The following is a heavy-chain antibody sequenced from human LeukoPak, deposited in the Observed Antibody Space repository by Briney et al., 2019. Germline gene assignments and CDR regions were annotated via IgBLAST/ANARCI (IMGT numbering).Heavy chain of an antibody. CDR1: DDSIRSGGYY. V-gene: IGHV4-31*03. J-gene: IGHJ5*02. Sequence: PSETLSLTCTVSDDSIRSGGYYWSWIRQHPGKGLEWIGYIYYSGRSSYNPSLKSRVTISVDTSKNQFSLKLSSVTAADTAVYYCARRATMVRGVIIMFYWFDPWGQGTLVTVSS. CDR3: ARRATMVRGVIIMFYWFDP. D-gene: IGHD3-10*01. CDR2: IYYSGRS.